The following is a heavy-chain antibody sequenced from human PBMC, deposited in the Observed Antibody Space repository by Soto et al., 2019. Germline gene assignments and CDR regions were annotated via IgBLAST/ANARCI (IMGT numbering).Heavy chain of an antibody. J-gene: IGHJ4*02. D-gene: IGHD3-9*01. Sequence: QVQLVESGGSVVQPGRSLRLSCAVSGFTFSTYWVRQAPGKGLEWVAVIWGDGSNKYHADSVKGRFTISRDHTKNILYLEMNRLRAEDTAVYYCVRVFDTYYFDSWGQGTLVTVSS. CDR2: IWGDGSNK. CDR3: VRVFDTYYFDS. V-gene: IGHV3-33*01. CDR1: GFTFSTY.